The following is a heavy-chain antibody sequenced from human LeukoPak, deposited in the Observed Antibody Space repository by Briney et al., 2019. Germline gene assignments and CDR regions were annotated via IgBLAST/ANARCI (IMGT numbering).Heavy chain of an antibody. CDR1: GFTFSGYS. Sequence: PGGSLRLSCAASGFTFSGYSMKWVRQAPGKGLEWVSYISSSSNKIYYADSVKGRFITSRDNAKNSLYLQMNSLRDEDTAVYYRARSDLRFLELLDYWGQGTLVTVSS. V-gene: IGHV3-48*02. D-gene: IGHD3-3*01. J-gene: IGHJ4*02. CDR3: ARSDLRFLELLDY. CDR2: ISSSSNKI.